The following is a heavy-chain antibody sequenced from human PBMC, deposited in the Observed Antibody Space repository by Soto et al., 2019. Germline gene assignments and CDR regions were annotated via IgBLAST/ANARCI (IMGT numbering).Heavy chain of an antibody. CDR2: FIPILGIA. D-gene: IGHD3-10*01. V-gene: IGHV1-69*08. CDR1: GGTFSSYT. J-gene: IGHJ6*03. CDR3: ARDHYGSGSYYYYYMDV. Sequence: QVQLVQSGAEVKKPGSSVKVSCKASGGTFSSYTISWVRQAPGQGLEWMGRFIPILGIANYAQKFQGRVTIPADKSKSTAYMELSSLRSEDTAVYYCARDHYGSGSYYYYYMDVWVKGTTVTVSS.